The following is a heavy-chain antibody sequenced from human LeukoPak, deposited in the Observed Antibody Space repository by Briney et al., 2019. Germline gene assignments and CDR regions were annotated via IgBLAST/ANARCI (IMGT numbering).Heavy chain of an antibody. D-gene: IGHD1-1*01. Sequence: ASVKVSCKASGYTFSSYGISWVRQAPGQGLEWMGWITPNSGGTNYAQKFQGRVTMTRDTSISTAYMELSRLRSDDTAVYYCARQLPSPNDHYYFDYWGQGTLVTVSS. CDR2: ITPNSGGT. CDR1: GYTFSSYG. J-gene: IGHJ4*02. V-gene: IGHV1-2*02. CDR3: ARQLPSPNDHYYFDY.